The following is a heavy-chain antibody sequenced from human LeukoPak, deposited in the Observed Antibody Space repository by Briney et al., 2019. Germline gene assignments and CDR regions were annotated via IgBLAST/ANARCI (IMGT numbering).Heavy chain of an antibody. J-gene: IGHJ1*01. CDR3: AKSDYDILTGYYNAGAEYFQH. Sequence: GGSLRLSCAASGFTFSSYAMSWVRQAPGKGLEWVSAISGSGGSTYYADSVKGRFTISRDNSKNTLYLQMNSLRAEDTAVYYCAKSDYDILTGYYNAGAEYFQHWGQGTLVTVSS. D-gene: IGHD3-9*01. CDR1: GFTFSSYA. CDR2: ISGSGGST. V-gene: IGHV3-23*01.